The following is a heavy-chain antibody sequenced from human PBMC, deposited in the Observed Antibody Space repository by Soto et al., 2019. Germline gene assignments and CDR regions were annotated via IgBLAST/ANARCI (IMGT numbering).Heavy chain of an antibody. J-gene: IGHJ4*02. Sequence: QVQLQESGPGLVKPSGTLSLTCAVSGGSISSTNWWTWVRQSPGRGLEWIGEIYHSGTTNYSPSLKGRVNIAVDMSTNHLSLTLICVTAADTAVYYCAFPATADFDYWCKGILVTGSS. CDR2: IYHSGTT. CDR1: GGSISSTNW. D-gene: IGHD6-13*01. V-gene: IGHV4-4*02. CDR3: AFPATADFDY.